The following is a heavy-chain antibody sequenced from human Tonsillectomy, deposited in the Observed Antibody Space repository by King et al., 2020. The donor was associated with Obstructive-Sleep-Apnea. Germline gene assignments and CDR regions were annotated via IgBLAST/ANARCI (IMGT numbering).Heavy chain of an antibody. V-gene: IGHV3-33*06. CDR1: GFTFSSYG. D-gene: IGHD5-18*01. CDR3: AKGVDTAMGLLDY. CDR2: IWYDGSNK. Sequence: VQLVESGGGVVQPGRSLRLSCAASGFTFSSYGMNWVRQAPGKGLEWVAVIWYDGSNKYYVDYVKGRFTISRDNSKNTLYLQMNSLRAEDTAVYYCAKGVDTAMGLLDYWGQGTLVTVSS. J-gene: IGHJ4*02.